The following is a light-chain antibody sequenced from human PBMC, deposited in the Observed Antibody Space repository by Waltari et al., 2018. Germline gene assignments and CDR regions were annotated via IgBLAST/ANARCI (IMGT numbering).Light chain of an antibody. CDR2: DVT. CDR1: SSDFGGFNY. Sequence: QSALTQPRSVSGSPGQSVTISCTGTSSDFGGFNYVYWYQHHPGKAPKLIIYDVTKRPSGVPDRFSASKSDNTASLTISGLQAEDEADYYCCSYAGSITFWVFGGGTKLTVL. J-gene: IGLJ3*02. CDR3: CSYAGSITFWV. V-gene: IGLV2-11*01.